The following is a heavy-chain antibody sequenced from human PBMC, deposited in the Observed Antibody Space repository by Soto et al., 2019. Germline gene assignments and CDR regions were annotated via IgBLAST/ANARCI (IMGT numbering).Heavy chain of an antibody. V-gene: IGHV3-23*01. CDR1: GFTFNNYG. D-gene: IGHD3-3*01. Sequence: EVQLLESGGGLVQPGGSLRLSCAASGFTFNNYGMWWVRQAPGKGPEWLSCLNGSGCRTYYAAAVKGRFTISRDNSKKIVYLQLSGLRTEETAVYYCAKEETDFWGGSPFDYWGQGTMVTVSS. J-gene: IGHJ4*02. CDR3: AKEETDFWGGSPFDY. CDR2: LNGSGCRT.